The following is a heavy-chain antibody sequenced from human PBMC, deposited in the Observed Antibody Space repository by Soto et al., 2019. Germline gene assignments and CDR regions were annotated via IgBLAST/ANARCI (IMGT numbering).Heavy chain of an antibody. V-gene: IGHV3-33*01. CDR2: IWNDGSNK. Sequence: QVQLVESGGGVVQPGTSLRLSCAVSGFTLSTYGMHWVRQAPGKGLEWVAVIWNDGSNKYYADSVKGRFTISRDNSKNTVYLQMNSLRGDDTAVYYCASRSPALDYWGQGTLVTVSS. J-gene: IGHJ4*02. CDR1: GFTLSTYG. D-gene: IGHD2-2*01. CDR3: ASRSPALDY.